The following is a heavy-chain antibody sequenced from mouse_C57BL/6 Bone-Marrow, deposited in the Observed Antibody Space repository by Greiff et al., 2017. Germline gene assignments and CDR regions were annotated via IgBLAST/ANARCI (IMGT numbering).Heavy chain of an antibody. Sequence: VQLQQSVAELVRPGASVKLSCTASGFNIKDDYMHWVKQRPEQGLEWIGWIDPENGDTEYASKFQGKATITADTSSNTAYLQLSSLTSEDTAVYYCTTGYGYGFAYWGQGTLVTVSA. J-gene: IGHJ3*01. CDR1: GFNIKDDY. D-gene: IGHD2-2*01. CDR2: IDPENGDT. CDR3: TTGYGYGFAY. V-gene: IGHV14-4*01.